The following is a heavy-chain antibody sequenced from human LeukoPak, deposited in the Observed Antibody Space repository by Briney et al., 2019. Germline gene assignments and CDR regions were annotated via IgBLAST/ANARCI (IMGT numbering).Heavy chain of an antibody. Sequence: GRSLRLSCAASGFTFSSYSMIWVRQAPGKGLEWISYISSSSSTIYYADSVKGRFTISRDNAKNSLYLQMNSLRDEDTAVYYCARDNPIVGATITLDYWGQGALVTVSS. CDR2: ISSSSSTI. CDR1: GFTFSSYS. CDR3: ARDNPIVGATITLDY. V-gene: IGHV3-48*02. D-gene: IGHD1-26*01. J-gene: IGHJ4*02.